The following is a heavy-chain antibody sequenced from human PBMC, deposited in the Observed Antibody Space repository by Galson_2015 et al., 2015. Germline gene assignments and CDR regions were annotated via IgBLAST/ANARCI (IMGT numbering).Heavy chain of an antibody. D-gene: IGHD1-14*01. CDR2: IDEDGTST. CDR1: GFTFSSSD. CDR3: AKEAFSKPDY. V-gene: IGHV3-7*03. J-gene: IGHJ4*02. Sequence: SLRLSCAASGFTFSSSDMNWVRQAPGKGLEWVANIDEDGTSTYYVGSVRGRFTISRDDARNSLHLQMNNLRVEDTAVYYCAKEAFSKPDYWGLGTLVTVSS.